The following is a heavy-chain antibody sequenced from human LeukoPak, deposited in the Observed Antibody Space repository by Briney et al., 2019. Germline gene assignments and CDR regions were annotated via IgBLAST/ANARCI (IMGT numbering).Heavy chain of an antibody. CDR2: MHPNSGNT. D-gene: IGHD3-22*01. CDR3: ARGGIYYDSSGYYPHWFDP. Sequence: GASVKVSCKASGYTFTSYDINWVRQATGQGLEWMGWMHPNSGNTGYAQKFQGRVTMTRNTSISTAYMELSSLRSEDTAVYYCARGGIYYDSSGYYPHWFDPWGQGTLVTVSS. V-gene: IGHV1-8*01. J-gene: IGHJ5*02. CDR1: GYTFTSYD.